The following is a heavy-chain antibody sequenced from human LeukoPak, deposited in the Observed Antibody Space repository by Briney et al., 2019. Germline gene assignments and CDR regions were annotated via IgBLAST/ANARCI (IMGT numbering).Heavy chain of an antibody. Sequence: SETLSLTCAVYGGSFSGYYWSWIRQPPGKGLEWIGYISYSGSTDYNPSLKSRVTISLDTSKNQFSLRLSSVTAADTAVYYCARQLWYTSSSFAFDIWGQGTMVTVSS. CDR1: GGSFSGYY. V-gene: IGHV4-59*01. D-gene: IGHD6-6*01. CDR3: ARQLWYTSSSFAFDI. CDR2: ISYSGST. J-gene: IGHJ3*02.